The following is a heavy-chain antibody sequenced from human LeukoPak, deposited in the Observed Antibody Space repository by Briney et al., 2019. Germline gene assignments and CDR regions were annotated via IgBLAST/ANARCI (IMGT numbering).Heavy chain of an antibody. J-gene: IGHJ4*02. D-gene: IGHD6-19*01. Sequence: ASVKVSCKASGYTFTGYYMHWARQAPGQGLEWMGWINPNSGGTNYAQKFQGRVTMTRDTSISTAYMELSRLRSDDTAVYYCARDPGSGWYYFDYWGQGTLVTVSS. CDR1: GYTFTGYY. CDR2: INPNSGGT. V-gene: IGHV1-2*02. CDR3: ARDPGSGWYYFDY.